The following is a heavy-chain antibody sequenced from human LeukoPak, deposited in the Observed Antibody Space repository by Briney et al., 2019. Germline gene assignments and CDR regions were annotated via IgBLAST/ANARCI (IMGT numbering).Heavy chain of an antibody. V-gene: IGHV4-39*01. CDR2: IYYSGST. CDR3: ARLHPSGWFDY. J-gene: IGHJ4*02. CDR1: GGSISSSSYY. Sequence: PSETPSLTCTVSGGSISSSSYYWGWIRQPPGKGLEWIGSIYYSGSTYYNPSLKSRVTISVDTSKNQFSLKLSSVTAADTAVYYCARLHPSGWFDYWGQGTLVTVSS. D-gene: IGHD6-19*01.